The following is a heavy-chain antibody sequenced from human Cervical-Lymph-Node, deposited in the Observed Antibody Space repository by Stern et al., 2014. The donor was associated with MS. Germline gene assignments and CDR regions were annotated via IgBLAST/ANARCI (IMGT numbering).Heavy chain of an antibody. CDR3: VASMTI. J-gene: IGHJ4*02. V-gene: IGHV3-23*04. CDR2: ISGNGDRI. Sequence: QLVQSGGGLERPGGSLRLSCEGSGFSFGDYVMRWVRQPPGKGLEWVSSISGNGDRIHYADAVQGRFIISRDNPKNMLGLQMNSLRGDDTAIYYCVASMTIWGRGTLVTVSS. CDR1: GFSFGDYV. D-gene: IGHD2/OR15-2a*01.